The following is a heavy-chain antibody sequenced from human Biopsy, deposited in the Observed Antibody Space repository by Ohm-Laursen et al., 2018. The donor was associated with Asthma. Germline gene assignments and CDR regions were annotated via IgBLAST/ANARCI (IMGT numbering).Heavy chain of an antibody. Sequence: SDTLSLTCTVSGVSIRSYYWTWIRQPPGKGLEWIGNIHYSGSTYSNPSLKSRVTISVDTSKKQISLRLSSVIAADTAVYYCAGFCSGGSRPDHWGQGTLVTVSS. CDR3: AGFCSGGSRPDH. J-gene: IGHJ4*02. V-gene: IGHV4-59*07. CDR2: IHYSGST. D-gene: IGHD2-15*01. CDR1: GVSIRSYY.